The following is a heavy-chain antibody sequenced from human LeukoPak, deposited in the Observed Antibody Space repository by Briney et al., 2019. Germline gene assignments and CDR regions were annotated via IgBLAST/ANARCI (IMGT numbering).Heavy chain of an antibody. CDR3: ARHGGVLGYCSSTSCPPGAFDY. CDR2: IYHSGST. CDR1: GYSISSGYY. Sequence: PSETLSLTCTVSGYSISSGYYWGWIRPPPGKGLEWIGSIYHSGSTYYNPSLKSRVTISVDTSKNQFSLKLSSVTAADTAVYYCARHGGVLGYCSSTSCPPGAFDYWGQGTLVTVSS. D-gene: IGHD2-2*01. V-gene: IGHV4-38-2*02. J-gene: IGHJ4*02.